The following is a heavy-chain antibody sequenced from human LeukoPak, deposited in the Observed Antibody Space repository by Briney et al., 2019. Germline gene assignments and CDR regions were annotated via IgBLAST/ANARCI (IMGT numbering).Heavy chain of an antibody. Sequence: SETLSLTCAVYGGSFSGYYWSWIRQPPGKGLEWIGEINHSGSTNYNPSLKSRVTISVDTSKNQFSLKLSSVTAADTAVYYCARDQRRAARGTDYFGYWGQGTLVTVSS. CDR2: INHSGST. V-gene: IGHV4-34*01. CDR3: ARDQRRAARGTDYFGY. J-gene: IGHJ4*02. CDR1: GGSFSGYY. D-gene: IGHD6-6*01.